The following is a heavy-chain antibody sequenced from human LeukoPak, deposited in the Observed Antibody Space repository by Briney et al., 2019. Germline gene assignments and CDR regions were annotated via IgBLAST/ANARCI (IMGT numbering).Heavy chain of an antibody. CDR1: GYTFSGFY. J-gene: IGHJ6*03. V-gene: IGHV1-2*02. CDR3: ARDAIAAAGTQLPYYYYYMDV. Sequence: GASVKVSCKASGYTFSGFYIHWVRQAPGQGLEWMGWIDPNSGVTNYAQKFQGRVTMTRDTSISTAYMELSRLRSDDTAVYYCARDAIAAAGTQLPYYYYYMDVWGKGTTVTISS. D-gene: IGHD6-13*01. CDR2: IDPNSGVT.